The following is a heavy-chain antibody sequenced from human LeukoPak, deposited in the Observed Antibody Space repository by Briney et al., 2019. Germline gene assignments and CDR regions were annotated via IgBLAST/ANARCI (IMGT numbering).Heavy chain of an antibody. CDR1: GYTFTGYY. CDR3: ARDESGSGSYYNAY. J-gene: IGHJ4*02. D-gene: IGHD3-10*01. Sequence: ASVKVSCKASGYTFTGYYIHWVRQAPGQGLERMGWINPNSGGTNYAQKFQGRVTMTRDTSISTAYMELSRLRSDDTAVYYCARDESGSGSYYNAYWGQGTLVTVSS. V-gene: IGHV1-2*02. CDR2: INPNSGGT.